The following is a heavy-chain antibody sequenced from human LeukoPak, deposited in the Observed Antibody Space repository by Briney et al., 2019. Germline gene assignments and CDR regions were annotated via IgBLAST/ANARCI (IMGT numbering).Heavy chain of an antibody. CDR3: ARDSVYYGSGSYNAFDI. CDR1: GFTFSSYA. D-gene: IGHD3-10*01. CDR2: ISGSGGST. Sequence: PGGSLGLSCAASGFTFSSYAMSWVRQAPGKGLEWVSAISGSGGSTYYADSVKGRFTISRDNSKNTLYLQMNSLRAEDTAVYYCARDSVYYGSGSYNAFDIWGQGTMVTVSS. J-gene: IGHJ3*02. V-gene: IGHV3-23*01.